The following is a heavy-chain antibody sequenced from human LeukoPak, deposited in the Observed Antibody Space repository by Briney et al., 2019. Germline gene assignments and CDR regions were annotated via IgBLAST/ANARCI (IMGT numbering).Heavy chain of an antibody. D-gene: IGHD3-22*01. Sequence: GASVKVSCKASGGTFNIYLFSWVRQAPGQGLEWMGGVIPSFGTPSYARNFRGRVTINADDSTSTVYLVLDSLRSEDTAVYYCARTRGSIAYDDDSSGLDFDYWGQGTLVTVSS. J-gene: IGHJ4*02. CDR3: ARTRGSIAYDDDSSGLDFDY. V-gene: IGHV1-69*13. CDR1: GGTFNIYL. CDR2: VIPSFGTP.